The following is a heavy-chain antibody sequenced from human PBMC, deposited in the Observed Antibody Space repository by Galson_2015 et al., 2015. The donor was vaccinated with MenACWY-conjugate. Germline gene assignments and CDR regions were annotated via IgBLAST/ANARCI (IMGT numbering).Heavy chain of an antibody. CDR3: AKIVRHPVGPYFDS. CDR1: GFSVTSHF. J-gene: IGHJ4*02. V-gene: IGHV3-53*01. D-gene: IGHD2-21*01. Sequence: SLRLSCAASGFSVTSHFMCWVRQAPGKGLEWVALLYDDGTSRYADSVKGRFTISRDTLRNSLSLQMHGLRAEDTAMYFCAKIVRHPVGPYFDSWGQGTLVLVSS. CDR2: LYDDGTS.